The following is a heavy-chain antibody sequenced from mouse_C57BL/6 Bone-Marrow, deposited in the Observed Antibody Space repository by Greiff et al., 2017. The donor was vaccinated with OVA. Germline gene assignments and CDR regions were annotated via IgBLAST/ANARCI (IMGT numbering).Heavy chain of an antibody. CDR3: ARRRPLWDAYFDV. Sequence: EVKLMEYGGGLVQPGGSLKLSCAASGFTFSDYYMYWVRQTPEKRLEWVAYISNGGGSTYYPDTVKGRFTISRDNAKNTLYLQMSRLKSEDTAMYYCARRRPLWDAYFDVWGTGTTVTVSS. J-gene: IGHJ1*03. CDR2: ISNGGGST. CDR1: GFTFSDYY. D-gene: IGHD4-1*01. V-gene: IGHV5-12*01.